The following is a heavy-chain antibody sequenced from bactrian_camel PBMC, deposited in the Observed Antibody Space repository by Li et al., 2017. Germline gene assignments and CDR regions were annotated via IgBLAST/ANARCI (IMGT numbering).Heavy chain of an antibody. V-gene: IGHV3S31*01. CDR2: IFRGGGA. CDR1: GFTFSDYA. Sequence: VQLVESGGGSVQPGGSLRLSCAASGFTFSDYAMSWVRQAPGKGLEWVSVIFRGGGAYYAESVKGRFTISIDNAKSTLYLQMNSLESEDTALYYCATDLPVRVGAGNQPAFGYWGQGTQVTVS. CDR3: ATDLPVRVGAGNQPAFGY. J-gene: IGHJ6*01. D-gene: IGHD3*01.